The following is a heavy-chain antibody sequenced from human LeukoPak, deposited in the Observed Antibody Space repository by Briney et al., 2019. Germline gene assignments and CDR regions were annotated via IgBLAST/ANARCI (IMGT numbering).Heavy chain of an antibody. CDR2: INHSGST. Sequence: PSETLSLTCAVYGGSFSGYYWSWIRHPPGKGLEWIGEINHSGSTNYNPSLKSRVTISVDTSKNQFSLKLSSVTAADTAVYYCARGPGKYCSGGSCYSAVKVRYYFDYWGQGTLVTVSS. V-gene: IGHV4-34*01. CDR3: ARGPGKYCSGGSCYSAVKVRYYFDY. D-gene: IGHD2-15*01. CDR1: GGSFSGYY. J-gene: IGHJ4*02.